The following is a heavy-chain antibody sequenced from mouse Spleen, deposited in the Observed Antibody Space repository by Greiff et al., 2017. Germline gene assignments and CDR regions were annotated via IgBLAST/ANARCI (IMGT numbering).Heavy chain of an antibody. V-gene: IGHV1-5*01. Sequence: VQLQQSGTVLARPGASVTLSCTASGYTFTSYWMHWVKQRPGQGLEWIGAIYPGNSDTSYNQKFKGKAKLTAVTSTSTAYLELSSLTNEDSAVYYCTRGGTYYGSSPFDYWGQGTTLTVSS. CDR2: IYPGNSDT. CDR3: TRGGTYYGSSPFDY. D-gene: IGHD1-1*01. J-gene: IGHJ2*01. CDR1: GYTFTSYW.